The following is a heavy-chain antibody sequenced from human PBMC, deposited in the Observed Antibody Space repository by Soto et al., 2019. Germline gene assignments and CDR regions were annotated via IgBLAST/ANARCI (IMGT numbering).Heavy chain of an antibody. D-gene: IGHD3-22*01. CDR2: INHSGST. J-gene: IGHJ4*02. V-gene: IGHV4-34*01. Sequence: PSETLSLTCAVYGGSFSGYYWSWIRQPPGKGLEWIGEINHSGSTNYNPSLKSRVTISVDTSKNQFSLELSSVTAADTAVYYCARRPYYYDSSGYYPFDYWGQGTLVTVSS. CDR1: GGSFSGYY. CDR3: ARRPYYYDSSGYYPFDY.